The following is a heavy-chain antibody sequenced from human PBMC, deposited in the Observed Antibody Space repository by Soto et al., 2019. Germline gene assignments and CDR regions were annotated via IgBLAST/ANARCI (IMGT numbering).Heavy chain of an antibody. V-gene: IGHV4-39*01. Sequence: QLQLQESGPGLVKPSETLSLTCTVSGGSISSSSYYWGWIRQPPGKGLEWIGSIYYSGSTYYNPSLKSRVTISVDTSTNQFSLKLSSVTAADTAVYYCLLREVVGLRNYYYYGMDVWGQGPTVTVSS. CDR3: LLREVVGLRNYYYYGMDV. CDR1: GGSISSSSYY. J-gene: IGHJ6*02. D-gene: IGHD2-15*01. CDR2: IYYSGST.